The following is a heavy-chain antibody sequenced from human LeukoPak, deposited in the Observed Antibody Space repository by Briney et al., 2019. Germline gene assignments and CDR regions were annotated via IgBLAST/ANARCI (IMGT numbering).Heavy chain of an antibody. D-gene: IGHD1-1*01. CDR1: GFTFGTYA. Sequence: PGGSLRLSCTSSGFTFGTYAVSWFRQAPGKGLEWVAFIRSKTYGGTTEYAASVKGRFTISRDDSKSIAYLQMNSLKAEDTAVYYCTRYSGRTGYWGQGTLVSVSS. V-gene: IGHV3-49*03. J-gene: IGHJ4*02. CDR3: TRYSGRTGY. CDR2: IRSKTYGGTT.